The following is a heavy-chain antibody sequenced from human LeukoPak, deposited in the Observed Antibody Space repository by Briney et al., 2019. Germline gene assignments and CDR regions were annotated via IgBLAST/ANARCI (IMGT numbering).Heavy chain of an antibody. D-gene: IGHD6-19*01. V-gene: IGHV4-59*08. J-gene: IGHJ4*02. CDR1: GGSITSYY. Sequence: SETLSLTCSVSGGSITSYYWSWIRQPPGKGLEWIGYVTYSDNLSSDNTNYSPSFKSRVTISVDASKSQFSLKLTSVTAADTAVYYCARPPEQDSSGWGCFDSWGQGILVTVSS. CDR2: VTYSDNLSSDNT. CDR3: ARPPEQDSSGWGCFDS.